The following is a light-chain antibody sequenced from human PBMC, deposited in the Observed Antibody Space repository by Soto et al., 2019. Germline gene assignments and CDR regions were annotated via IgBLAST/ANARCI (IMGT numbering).Light chain of an antibody. CDR2: GNS. Sequence: QAVVTQPPSVSVSPGQRVTISCTGSSSNIGAGYDVHWYQQLPGTAPKLLIYGNSNRPSGVPDRFSGSKSGTSASLAITGLQAEDEADYDCQSYDSSLSGYVVFGGGTKLTVL. CDR3: QSYDSSLSGYVV. CDR1: SSNIGAGYD. J-gene: IGLJ2*01. V-gene: IGLV1-40*01.